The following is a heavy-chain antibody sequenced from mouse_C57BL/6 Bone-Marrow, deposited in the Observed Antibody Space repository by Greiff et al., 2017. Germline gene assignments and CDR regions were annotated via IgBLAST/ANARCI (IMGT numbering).Heavy chain of an antibody. CDR1: GYTFTSYG. J-gene: IGHJ3*01. D-gene: IGHD1-1*01. V-gene: IGHV1-81*01. CDR3: AREGDYYGSIPWFAY. CDR2: IYPRSGNT. Sequence: VQLVESGAELARPGASVKLSCKASGYTFTSYGISWVKQRTGQGLEWIGEIYPRSGNTYYNEKFKGKATLTADKSSSTAYMELRSLTSEDSAVYFCAREGDYYGSIPWFAYWGQGTLVTVSA.